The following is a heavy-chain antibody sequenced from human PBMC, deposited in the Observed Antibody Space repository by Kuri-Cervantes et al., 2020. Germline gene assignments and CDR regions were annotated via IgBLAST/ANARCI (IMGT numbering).Heavy chain of an antibody. Sequence: ASVKVSCKASGYTFTSYGISWVRQAPGQGLEWMGWISVYNGNTKYPQKLQGRVTMTTDTSTSTAYMDLRSLRSDDTAVYYCAREGHSSSWYNWGQGTLVTVSS. CDR1: GYTFTSYG. J-gene: IGHJ4*02. CDR3: AREGHSSSWYN. V-gene: IGHV1-18*01. D-gene: IGHD6-13*01. CDR2: ISVYNGNT.